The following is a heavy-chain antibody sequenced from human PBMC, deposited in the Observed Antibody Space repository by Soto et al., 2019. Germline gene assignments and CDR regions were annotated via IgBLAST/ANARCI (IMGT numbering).Heavy chain of an antibody. CDR3: ALTRRSTLLDVPCPGFDH. CDR1: GSTLGSRA. CDR2: GSHDSRDK. V-gene: IGHV3-30*03. J-gene: IGHJ4*02. Sequence: LSCVASGSTLGSRAMSWVRQAPGKGLQWLAGGSHDSRDKRFADSMQGRIYISRDNSKNTLNLEINSRRPENTVPYYCALTRRSTLLDVPCPGFDHWRRGTLVTVS. D-gene: IGHD1-1*01.